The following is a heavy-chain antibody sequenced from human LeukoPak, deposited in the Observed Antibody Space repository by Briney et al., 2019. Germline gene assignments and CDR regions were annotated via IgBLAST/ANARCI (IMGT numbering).Heavy chain of an antibody. J-gene: IGHJ4*02. V-gene: IGHV3-23*01. D-gene: IGHD2-2*01. CDR1: GFTFSSYG. CDR2: MSGGGGST. Sequence: PGGSLRLSRAASGFTFSSYGMSWVRQAPGKGLEWVSAMSGGGGSTFYADSVKGRFTISRDNSKNTLYLQMNSLRDEDTAVYYCAKSHCGSFSCSRAEFWGQGTLVTVSS. CDR3: AKSHCGSFSCSRAEF.